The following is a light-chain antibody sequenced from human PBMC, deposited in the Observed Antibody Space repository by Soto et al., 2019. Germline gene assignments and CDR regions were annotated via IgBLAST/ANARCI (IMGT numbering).Light chain of an antibody. CDR3: GAWDDSLNGYV. CDR1: SSNSGSKS. CDR2: SNS. J-gene: IGLJ1*01. Sequence: QSALTQPPSASGTPGRWVTISCSGSSSNSGSKSVNWYQQLPGTAPKLLIYSNSQRPSGVPDLFSGSKSGTSASLAISGLQSVDEADYYCGAWDDSLNGYVFGTGTKVTVL. V-gene: IGLV1-44*01.